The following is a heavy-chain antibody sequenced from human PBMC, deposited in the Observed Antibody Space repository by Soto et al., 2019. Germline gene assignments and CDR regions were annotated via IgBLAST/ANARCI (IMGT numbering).Heavy chain of an antibody. J-gene: IGHJ4*02. Sequence: GGSLRLSCAASGFTFSRCSMNWVRQAPGKGLEWVASISSSAYIYYGDSVKGRFTISRDNAKNSLYMQMNSLRAEDTAVYYCVAYSYDSSGHPFDYWGLGTLVTVSS. CDR2: ISSSAYI. CDR3: VAYSYDSSGHPFDY. V-gene: IGHV3-21*01. CDR1: GFTFSRCS. D-gene: IGHD3-22*01.